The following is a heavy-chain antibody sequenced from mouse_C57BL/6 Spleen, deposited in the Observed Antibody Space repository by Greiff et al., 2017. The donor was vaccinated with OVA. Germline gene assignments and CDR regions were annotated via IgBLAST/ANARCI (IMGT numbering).Heavy chain of an antibody. CDR2: IDPSDSYT. CDR1: GYTFTSYW. CDR3: ARDPY. J-gene: IGHJ3*01. V-gene: IGHV1-50*01. Sequence: VQLQQPGAELVKPGASVKLSCKASGYTFTSYWMQWVKQRPGQGLEWIGEIDPSDSYTNYNQKFKGKATLTVDTSSRTAYMQLSSLTSEDSAVYYCARDPYWGQGTLVTVSA.